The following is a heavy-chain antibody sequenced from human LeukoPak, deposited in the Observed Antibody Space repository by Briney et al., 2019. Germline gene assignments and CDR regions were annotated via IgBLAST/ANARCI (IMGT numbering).Heavy chain of an antibody. CDR3: ARNRTSYYGEIPFDV. V-gene: IGHV4-4*07. CDR1: GGAISNFY. D-gene: IGHD3/OR15-3a*01. CDR2: IYGSGGT. Sequence: SETLSLTCTVSGGAISNFYWSWLRQSAGKGLEGIGQIYGSGGTNYNPSLKRRVTISADKSKNQISLRLTSVTAADTAVYYCARNRTSYYGEIPFDVWGQGTMVTVSS. J-gene: IGHJ3*01.